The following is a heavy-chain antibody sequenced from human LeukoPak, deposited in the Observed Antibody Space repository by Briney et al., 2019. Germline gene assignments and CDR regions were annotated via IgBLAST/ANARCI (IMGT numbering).Heavy chain of an antibody. J-gene: IGHJ4*02. CDR3: SGQYSSSSVVDY. Sequence: GGSLRLSCAASGFTFSSYEMNWVRQAPGKGLEWVSYIGTTGITIYYADSVKGRFTSSRDNAKNSLYLQMNSLRAEDTAIYYCSGQYSSSSVVDYWGQGTLVTVSS. D-gene: IGHD6-6*01. CDR1: GFTFSSYE. CDR2: IGTTGITI. V-gene: IGHV3-48*03.